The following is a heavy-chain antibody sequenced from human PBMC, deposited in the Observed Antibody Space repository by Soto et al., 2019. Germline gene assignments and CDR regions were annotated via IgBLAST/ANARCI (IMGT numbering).Heavy chain of an antibody. CDR2: FDPEDGET. D-gene: IGHD3-3*01. Sequence: ASVKVSCKVSGYTLTELSMHWVRQAPGKGLGWMGGFDPEDGETIYAQKFQGRVTMTEDTSTDTAYMELSSLRSEDTAVYYCATVITIFGVALRWFDPWGQGTLVTVSS. V-gene: IGHV1-24*01. CDR1: GYTLTELS. J-gene: IGHJ5*02. CDR3: ATVITIFGVALRWFDP.